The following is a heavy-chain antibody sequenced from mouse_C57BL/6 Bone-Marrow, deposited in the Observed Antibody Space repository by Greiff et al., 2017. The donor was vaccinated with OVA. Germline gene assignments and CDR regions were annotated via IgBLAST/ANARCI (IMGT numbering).Heavy chain of an antibody. CDR2: IHPNSGST. Sequence: VQLQQPGAELVKPGASVKLSCKTSGYTFTSYWMHWVKQRPGQGLEWIGMIHPNSGSTNYNEKFKRKATLTVDKSSSTAYMQLSSLTSEDSAVYDCARGGINYSNYVGWYFDVWGTGTTVTVSS. D-gene: IGHD2-5*01. J-gene: IGHJ1*03. CDR3: ARGGINYSNYVGWYFDV. V-gene: IGHV1-64*01. CDR1: GYTFTSYW.